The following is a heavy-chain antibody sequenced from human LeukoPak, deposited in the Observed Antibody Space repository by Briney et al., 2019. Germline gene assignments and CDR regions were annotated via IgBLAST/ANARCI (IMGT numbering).Heavy chain of an antibody. CDR1: GFTFNNYA. CDR3: ARGAPFTAAGTFDY. Sequence: GESLRLSCAASGFTFNNYAMSWVRQAPGKGPEWVSAIGGGGDITYYADSVKGRFTISRDNSKNTLYLQMNSLRAEDTAVYYCARGAPFTAAGTFDYWGQGTLVTVSS. CDR2: IGGGGDIT. J-gene: IGHJ4*02. D-gene: IGHD6-13*01. V-gene: IGHV3-23*01.